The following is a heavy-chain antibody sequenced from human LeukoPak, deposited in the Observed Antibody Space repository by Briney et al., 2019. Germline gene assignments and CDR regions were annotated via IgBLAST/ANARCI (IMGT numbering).Heavy chain of an antibody. D-gene: IGHD6-19*01. CDR1: GSTFGSYW. Sequence: GGSLRLSCAASGSTFGSYWMHWVRQAPGKGLVWVSRINSDGSSTSYADSVKGRFTISRDNAKNTLYLQMNSLRAEDTAVYYCARVTSGWPGYYFDYWGQGTLVTVSS. V-gene: IGHV3-74*01. J-gene: IGHJ4*02. CDR2: INSDGSST. CDR3: ARVTSGWPGYYFDY.